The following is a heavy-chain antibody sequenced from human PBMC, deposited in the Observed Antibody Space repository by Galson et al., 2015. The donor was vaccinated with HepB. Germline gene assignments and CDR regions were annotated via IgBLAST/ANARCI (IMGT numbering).Heavy chain of an antibody. CDR2: ISYDGSTK. CDR3: ARGSGYTYGYFDY. CDR1: GFTFSSYA. Sequence: SLGLSCAASGFTFSSYAMSWVRQAPGKGLEWVAVISYDGSTKYYADSVKGRFTISRDNSKNTLYLQMNSLRAEDTAVYYCARGSGYTYGYFDYWGQGNLVTVSS. V-gene: IGHV3-30-3*01. J-gene: IGHJ4*02. D-gene: IGHD5-18*01.